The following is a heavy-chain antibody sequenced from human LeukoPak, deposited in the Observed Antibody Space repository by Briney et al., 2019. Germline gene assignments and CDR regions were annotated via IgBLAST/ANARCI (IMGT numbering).Heavy chain of an antibody. CDR3: ARDLSTYYYDSSGYLGFDY. D-gene: IGHD3-22*01. J-gene: IGHJ4*02. CDR2: VSGEMTYT. Sequence: GASVKVSCKASGNTFSSYTMHWVRQAPGQRLEWMGWVSGEMTYTKYSQQFQGRVTITRDTSASTAYMELSSLRSEDTAVYYCARDLSTYYYDSSGYLGFDYWGQXXXXXVSX. V-gene: IGHV1-3*01. CDR1: GNTFSSYT.